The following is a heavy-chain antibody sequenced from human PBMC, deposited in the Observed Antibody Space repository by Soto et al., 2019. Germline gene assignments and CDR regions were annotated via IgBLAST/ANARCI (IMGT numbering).Heavy chain of an antibody. D-gene: IGHD3-22*01. V-gene: IGHV3-30*18. CDR3: AKDPYYYDSSGFDY. J-gene: IGHJ4*02. CDR1: GFTFSSYG. Sequence: QVQLVESGGGVVQPGRSLRLSCAASGFTFSSYGMHWVRQAPGKGLERVAVISYDGSNKYYADSVKGRFTIARDNSKHTLYLQMNSLRADDTAVYYCAKDPYYYDSSGFDYWGQGTLVTVSS. CDR2: ISYDGSNK.